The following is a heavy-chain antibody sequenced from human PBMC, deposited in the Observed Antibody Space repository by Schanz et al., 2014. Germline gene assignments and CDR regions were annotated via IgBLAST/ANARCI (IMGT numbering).Heavy chain of an antibody. CDR2: INPSVGNT. Sequence: QVQLVQSGAEVKKPGVSVKVSCKASGYTFTSYYIHWFRQAPGQGLEWMGLINPSVGNTNYAQKFRARVTMTRDTSTSTVYMELSSLRSEDTAVYFCARGPSTGAFDIWGQGTMVTVSS. CDR3: ARGPSTGAFDI. CDR1: GYTFTSYY. V-gene: IGHV1-46*03. J-gene: IGHJ3*02.